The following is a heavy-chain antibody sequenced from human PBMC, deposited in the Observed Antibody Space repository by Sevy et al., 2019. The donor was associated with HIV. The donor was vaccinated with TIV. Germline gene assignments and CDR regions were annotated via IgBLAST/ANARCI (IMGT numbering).Heavy chain of an antibody. CDR2: IGSAGDT. CDR3: ERAYYGDYARDDYYYYGMDV. V-gene: IGHV3-13*01. CDR1: GFTFSSYD. D-gene: IGHD4-17*01. J-gene: IGHJ6*02. Sequence: GGSLRLSCAASGFTFSSYDMHWVRQATGKGLEWVSAIGSAGDTYYPGSVKGRFTISRENAKNSLYLQMNSLRAGDTAVYYCERAYYGDYARDDYYYYGMDVWGQGTTVTVSS.